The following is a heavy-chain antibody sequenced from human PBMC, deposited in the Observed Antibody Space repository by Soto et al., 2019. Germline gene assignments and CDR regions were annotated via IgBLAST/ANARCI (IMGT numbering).Heavy chain of an antibody. Sequence: EVQLVESGGDLVQPGGSLRLSCAASGFTFSTYSMNWVRQAPGKGLEWVSYISSSSTIYYADSMKGRFNFSRDNVKNSMYLHMHSLRAYDTAVYYCARERGSGWTFDYWGQGTLVTVSS. D-gene: IGHD6-19*01. CDR1: GFTFSTYS. V-gene: IGHV3-48*01. CDR2: ISSSSTI. J-gene: IGHJ4*02. CDR3: ARERGSGWTFDY.